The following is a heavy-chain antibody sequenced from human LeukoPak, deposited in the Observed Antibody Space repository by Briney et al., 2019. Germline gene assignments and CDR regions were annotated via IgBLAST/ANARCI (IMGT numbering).Heavy chain of an antibody. J-gene: IGHJ6*03. CDR3: ARVDVFGVVSSDYYYYMDV. D-gene: IGHD3-3*01. V-gene: IGHV4-59*01. CDR1: GGSISGYY. CDR2: IYYSGST. Sequence: PSETLSLTCTVSGGSISGYYWSWIRQPPGKGLEWIGYIYYSGSTNYNPSLKSRVTISVDTSKNQFSLKLSSVTAADTAVYYCARVDVFGVVSSDYYYYMDVWGKGTTVTVSS.